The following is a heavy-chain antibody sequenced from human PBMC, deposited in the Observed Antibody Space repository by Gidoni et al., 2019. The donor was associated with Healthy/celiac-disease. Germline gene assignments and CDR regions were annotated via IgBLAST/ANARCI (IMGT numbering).Heavy chain of an antibody. D-gene: IGHD2-2*01. J-gene: IGHJ3*02. Sequence: EVQLVESGGGLVQPGGSLRLSCAASGFTFSSYDMHWVRQATGKGLEWVSAIGTAGDTYYPGSVKGRFTISRENAKNSLYLQMNSLRAGDTAVYYCARVVPAARGDAFDIWGQGTMVTVSS. CDR3: ARVVPAARGDAFDI. CDR2: IGTAGDT. CDR1: GFTFSSYD. V-gene: IGHV3-13*01.